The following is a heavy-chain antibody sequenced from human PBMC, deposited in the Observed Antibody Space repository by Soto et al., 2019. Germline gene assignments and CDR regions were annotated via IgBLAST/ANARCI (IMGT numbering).Heavy chain of an antibody. J-gene: IGHJ4*01. D-gene: IGHD2-21*01. CDR3: ARAPHHEYCGNLDY. CDR1: GFIFSNYA. V-gene: IGHV3-30-3*01. CDR2: ISFDGTNT. Sequence: SLRLSCAASGFIFSNYAMHWVRQTPGTGLEWVSVISFDGTNTYLEESVKGRFTISRDNSKKRLYLRMNSLSPEDTAVYFCARAPHHEYCGNLDYWGHGTLVTVSS.